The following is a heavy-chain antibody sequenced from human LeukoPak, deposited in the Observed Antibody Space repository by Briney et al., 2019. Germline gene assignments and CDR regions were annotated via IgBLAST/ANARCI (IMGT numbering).Heavy chain of an antibody. CDR1: GFTFTSSA. V-gene: IGHV1-58*02. D-gene: IGHD3-3*01. CDR3: AAEGHARRGGYDFWSGYYTAGWFDP. Sequence: SVKVSCKASGFTFTSSAMQWVRQARGQRLEWIGWIVVGSGNTNYAQKFQGRVTITRDMSTSTAYMELSSLRSEDTAVYYCAAEGHARRGGYDFWSGYYTAGWFDPWGQGTLVTVSS. CDR2: IVVGSGNT. J-gene: IGHJ5*02.